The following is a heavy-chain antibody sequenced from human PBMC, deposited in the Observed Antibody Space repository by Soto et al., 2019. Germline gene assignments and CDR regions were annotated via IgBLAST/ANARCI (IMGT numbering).Heavy chain of an antibody. CDR3: ARSRVDTVKGYYGMDV. CDR2: IYSGGST. CDR1: VFTVISNY. J-gene: IGHJ6*02. Sequence: GWSLRLSCASSVFTVISNYMSWVRQSPGKGLEWVSVIYSGGSTYYADSVKGRFTISRDNSKNTLYLQMNSLRAEDTAVYYCARSRVDTVKGYYGMDVWGQGTTVTVSS. V-gene: IGHV3-53*01. D-gene: IGHD5-18*01.